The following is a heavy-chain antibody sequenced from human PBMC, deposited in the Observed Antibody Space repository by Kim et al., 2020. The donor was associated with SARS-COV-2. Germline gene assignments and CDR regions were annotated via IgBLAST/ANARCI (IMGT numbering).Heavy chain of an antibody. CDR1: GYTLTELS. D-gene: IGHD3-10*01. J-gene: IGHJ6*02. CDR2: FDPEDGET. V-gene: IGHV1-24*01. Sequence: ASVKVSCKVSGYTLTELSMHWVRQAPGKGLEWMGGFDPEDGETIYAQKFQGRVTMTEDTSTDTAYMELSSLRSEDTAVYYCATGGIVWFGENSRPITAPYYYGMDVWGQGTTVTVSS. CDR3: ATGGIVWFGENSRPITAPYYYGMDV.